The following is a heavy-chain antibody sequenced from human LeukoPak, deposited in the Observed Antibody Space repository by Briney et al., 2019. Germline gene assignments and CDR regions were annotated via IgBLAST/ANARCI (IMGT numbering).Heavy chain of an antibody. CDR2: IDPSDSYT. CDR1: GYSFTNYW. V-gene: IGHV5-10-1*01. Sequence: GESLKISCKGSGYSFTNYWISWVRQMPGKGLEWMGRIDPSDSYTKYSPSFEGHVTISVDKSISTAFLQWSSLKASDSAMYYCARRYGDYEGWFDPWGQGTLVTVSS. CDR3: ARRYGDYEGWFDP. J-gene: IGHJ5*02. D-gene: IGHD4-17*01.